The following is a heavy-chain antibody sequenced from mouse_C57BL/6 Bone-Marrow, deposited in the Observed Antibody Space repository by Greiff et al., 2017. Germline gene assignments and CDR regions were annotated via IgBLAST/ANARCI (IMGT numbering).Heavy chain of an antibody. V-gene: IGHV1-69*01. CDR1: GYTFTSYW. CDR2: IDPSDSYT. CDR3: ANDYDGAWFAY. D-gene: IGHD2-4*01. Sequence: QVQLQQPGAELVMPGASVKLSCKASGYTFTSYWMHWVKQRPGQGLEWIGEIDPSDSYTNYNQKFKGKSTLTVDKSSSTAYMQLSSLTSEDSAVYDCANDYDGAWFAYWGQGTLVTVSA. J-gene: IGHJ3*01.